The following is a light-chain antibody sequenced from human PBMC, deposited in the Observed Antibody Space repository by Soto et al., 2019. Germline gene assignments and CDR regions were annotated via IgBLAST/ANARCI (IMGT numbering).Light chain of an antibody. Sequence: EIVLTQSPGTLSLSPGEGATLSCRASQSVSSTFLAWYQQKPGQAPRLLIYGASSRATGIPDRFSGSGSGTDFTLTISRLEPEDFAVYYWQQYGNSRYIFGQGTKVDIK. CDR3: QQYGNSRYI. J-gene: IGKJ2*01. V-gene: IGKV3-20*01. CDR2: GAS. CDR1: QSVSSTF.